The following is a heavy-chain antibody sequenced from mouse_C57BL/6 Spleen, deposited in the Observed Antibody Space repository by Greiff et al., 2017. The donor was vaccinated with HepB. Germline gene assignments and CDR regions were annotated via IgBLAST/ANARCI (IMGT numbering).Heavy chain of an antibody. J-gene: IGHJ4*01. CDR2: INPNNGGT. D-gene: IGHD3-1*01. V-gene: IGHV1-22*01. CDR1: GYTFTDYN. Sequence: EVHLVESGPELVKPGASVKMYCKASGYTFTDYNMHWVKQSHGKSLEWIGYINPNNGGTSYNQKFKGKATLTVNKSSSTAYMELRSLTSEDSAVYYCARSGRPYAMDYWGQGTSVTVSS. CDR3: ARSGRPYAMDY.